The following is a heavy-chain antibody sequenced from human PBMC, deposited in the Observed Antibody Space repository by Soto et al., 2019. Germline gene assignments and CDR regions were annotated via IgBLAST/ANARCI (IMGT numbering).Heavy chain of an antibody. Sequence: GGSLRLSCAASGFTFSSYDMHWVRQATGKGLEWVSAIGTAGDTYYPGSVKGRFTISRENAKNSLYLQMNSLRAEDTAVYYCARGPITMVRGGGIDYWGQGTLVTVSS. J-gene: IGHJ4*02. V-gene: IGHV3-13*01. CDR3: ARGPITMVRGGGIDY. D-gene: IGHD3-10*01. CDR2: IGTAGDT. CDR1: GFTFSSYD.